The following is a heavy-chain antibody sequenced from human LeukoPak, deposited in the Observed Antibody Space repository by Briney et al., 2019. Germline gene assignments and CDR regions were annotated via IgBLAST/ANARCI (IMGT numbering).Heavy chain of an antibody. CDR2: ISGSSAYI. V-gene: IGHV3-21*01. CDR3: VRIPNSANFPNWFDP. CDR1: GFTFSSYN. Sequence: GGSLRLSCAASGFTFSSYNMSWVRQAPEKGLEWISSISGSSAYIYYADSVKGRFTISRDNAKNSLYLQMNSLRADDTAVYYCVRIPNSANFPNWFDPWGQGTLVTVSS. J-gene: IGHJ5*02. D-gene: IGHD2/OR15-2a*01.